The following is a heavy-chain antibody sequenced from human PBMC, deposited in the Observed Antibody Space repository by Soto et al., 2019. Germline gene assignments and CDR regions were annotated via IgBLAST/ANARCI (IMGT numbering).Heavy chain of an antibody. V-gene: IGHV4-4*07. CDR3: ARGSLYTGYSSSWFADTFDY. J-gene: IGHJ4*02. CDR2: IYTSGST. Sequence: SETLSLTCTVSGGSISSYYWSGIRQPAGKGLEWIGRIYTSGSTNYNPSLKSRVTMSVDTSKNQFSLKLSSVTAADTAVYYCARGSLYTGYSSSWFADTFDYWGQGTLVTVSS. D-gene: IGHD6-13*01. CDR1: GGSISSYY.